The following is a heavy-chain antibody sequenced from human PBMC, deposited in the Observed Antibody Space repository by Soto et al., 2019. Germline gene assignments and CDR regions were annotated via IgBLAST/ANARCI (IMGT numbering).Heavy chain of an antibody. CDR3: ARGRPKFGELLPPLDY. CDR2: INPNSGGT. CDR1: GYTFTGYY. D-gene: IGHD3-10*01. V-gene: IGHV1-2*04. J-gene: IGHJ4*02. Sequence: ASVKVSCKASGYTFTGYYMHSPRHAPGQGLEWMGWINPNSGGTNYAQKFQGWVTMTRDTSISTAYMELSRLRSDDTAVYYCARGRPKFGELLPPLDYWGQGTLVTVSS.